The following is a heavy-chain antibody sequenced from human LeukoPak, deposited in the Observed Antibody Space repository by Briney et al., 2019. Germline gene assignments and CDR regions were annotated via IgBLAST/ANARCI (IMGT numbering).Heavy chain of an antibody. CDR3: ARVAFGECFDY. Sequence: GGSLRLSCAASGFTFSTYNMNWVRQAPGKGLEWVSSISSSNTYIYYVDSVKGRFTISRDNAKNSLYLQMSSLRAEDTAVYYCARVAFGECFDYWGQGTLVTVSS. V-gene: IGHV3-21*01. CDR1: GFTFSTYN. CDR2: ISSSNTYI. J-gene: IGHJ4*02. D-gene: IGHD3-10*01.